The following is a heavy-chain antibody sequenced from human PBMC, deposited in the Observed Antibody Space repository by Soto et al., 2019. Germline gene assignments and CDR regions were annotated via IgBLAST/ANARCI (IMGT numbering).Heavy chain of an antibody. CDR1: GYTLSTYH. V-gene: IGHV1-46*01. J-gene: IGHJ4*02. CDR2: INPSGDTT. CDR3: AKLGVAAI. D-gene: IGHD7-27*01. Sequence: ASVKVSCKASGYTLSTYHIHWVRQAPGQGLEWMGIINPSGDTTSYAQKFQGRVTMTRDTSTSTVYMELSSLRSEDTAVYYCAKLGVAAIWGQGTLVTVSS.